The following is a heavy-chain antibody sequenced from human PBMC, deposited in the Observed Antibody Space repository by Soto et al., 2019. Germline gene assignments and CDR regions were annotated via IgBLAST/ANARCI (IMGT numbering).Heavy chain of an antibody. J-gene: IGHJ4*02. D-gene: IGHD5-18*01. CDR3: ASGLVPDTAMVHRHY. V-gene: IGHV1-46*03. CDR2: INPSGGST. CDR1: GYTFTSYY. Sequence: ASVKVSCKASGYTFTSYYMHWVRQAPGQGLEWMGIINPSGGSTSYAQKFQGRVTMTRDTSTSTVYMELSSLRSEDTAVYYCASGLVPDTAMVHRHYWGQGTLVTVSS.